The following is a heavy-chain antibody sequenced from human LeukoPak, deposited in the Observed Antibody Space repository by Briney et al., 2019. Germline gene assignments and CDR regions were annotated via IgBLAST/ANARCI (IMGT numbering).Heavy chain of an antibody. CDR3: ARDDDYGSGTYMDV. CDR2: VRPNNGGT. D-gene: IGHD3-10*01. V-gene: IGHV1-2*02. Sequence: ASVNVSCKTSGYTFTAYYMHWVRQAPGQGLEWMGWVRPNNGGTKYSQKFQGRVTMTRDMSINTAYVELDRLRCDDTAVYYCARDDDYGSGTYMDVWGKGTTVTVSS. J-gene: IGHJ6*03. CDR1: GYTFTAYY.